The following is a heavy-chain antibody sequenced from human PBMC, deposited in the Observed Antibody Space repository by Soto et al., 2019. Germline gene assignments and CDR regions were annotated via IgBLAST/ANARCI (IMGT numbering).Heavy chain of an antibody. D-gene: IGHD1-1*01. J-gene: IGHJ4*02. CDR2: ISAYNGNT. V-gene: IGHV1-18*01. CDR1: GYTFTSYG. Sequence: QVQLVQSGAEVKKPGASVKVSCKTSGYTFTSYGISWVRQAPGQGLEWMGWISAYNGNTNYAQKPXDXVTXTTDTSTSTAYMEPRNLRSDDPAVYYCATHWNDAYWGQGTLVTVSS. CDR3: ATHWNDAY.